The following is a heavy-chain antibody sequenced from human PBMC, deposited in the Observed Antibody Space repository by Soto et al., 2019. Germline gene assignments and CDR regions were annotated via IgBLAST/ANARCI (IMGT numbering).Heavy chain of an antibody. J-gene: IGHJ4*02. CDR3: XXXXXXXXXXXXXXMASFDY. CDR1: GFTFSSYS. Sequence: EVQLVESGGGLVQPGGSLRLSCAASGFTFSSYSMNWVRQAPGKGLEWVSXXXSSSSTIYYADSVKGRFTISRDNAKNSLYLQXXXXXXXXXXXXXXXXXXXXXXXXXXXXMASFDYWGQGTLVTVSS. CDR2: XXSSSSTI. V-gene: IGHV3-48*01.